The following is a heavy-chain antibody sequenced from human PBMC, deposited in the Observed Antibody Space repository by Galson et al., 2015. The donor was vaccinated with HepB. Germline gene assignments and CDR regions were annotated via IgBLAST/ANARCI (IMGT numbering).Heavy chain of an antibody. J-gene: IGHJ4*02. V-gene: IGHV1-3*01. Sequence: SVKVSCKASGYTFTTYAMHWVRQAPGQRLEWMGWINAGNGNTKYSQKFQGRVTITRDASASTAYMELSSLRSEDTAVYYCARGFSSSWYPFDYWGQGTLVTVSS. D-gene: IGHD6-13*01. CDR2: INAGNGNT. CDR3: ARGFSSSWYPFDY. CDR1: GYTFTTYA.